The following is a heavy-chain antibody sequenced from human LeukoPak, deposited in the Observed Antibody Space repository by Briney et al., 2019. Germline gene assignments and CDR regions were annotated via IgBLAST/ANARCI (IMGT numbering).Heavy chain of an antibody. CDR1: GFIFSDST. CDR3: ARERSWNGPLDY. V-gene: IGHV3-30*04. D-gene: IGHD1-1*01. J-gene: IGHJ4*02. Sequence: PGRSLRLSCAASGFIFSDSTMHWVRQAPSKGLEWVAAASFHGSNTYYADSMKGRFTISRDNSKNTVYLQMNSLRTEDTAVYYCARERSWNGPLDYWGQGPLVTVSS. CDR2: ASFHGSNT.